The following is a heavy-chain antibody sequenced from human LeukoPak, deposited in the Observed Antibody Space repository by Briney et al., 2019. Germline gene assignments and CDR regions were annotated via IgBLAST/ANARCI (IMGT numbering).Heavy chain of an antibody. J-gene: IGHJ1*01. CDR1: GYTLTELS. Sequence: ASVKVSCKVSGYTLTELSMHWVRQAPGKGLERMGGFDPEDGETIYAQKFQGRVTMTEDTSTDTAYMELSSLRSEDTAVYYCATLYYYDSSGYYYALGYFQHWGQGTLVTVSS. V-gene: IGHV1-24*01. D-gene: IGHD3-22*01. CDR2: FDPEDGET. CDR3: ATLYYYDSSGYYYALGYFQH.